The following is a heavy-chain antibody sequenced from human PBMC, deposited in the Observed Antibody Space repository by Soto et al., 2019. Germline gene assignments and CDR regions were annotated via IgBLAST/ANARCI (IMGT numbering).Heavy chain of an antibody. J-gene: IGHJ4*02. Sequence: QVQLQESGPGLVKPSGTLSLTCAVSGGSFTSNKWWTCFRQPPGQGLAWIAEIYRTGSTNCNPSLKNRVTISLDKSENQFSLKVTSLTAADTAVYYCASRDPGTSVDYWGQGTLVTVSS. CDR3: ASRDPGTSVDY. CDR2: IYRTGST. D-gene: IGHD1-7*01. CDR1: GGSFTSNKW. V-gene: IGHV4-4*02.